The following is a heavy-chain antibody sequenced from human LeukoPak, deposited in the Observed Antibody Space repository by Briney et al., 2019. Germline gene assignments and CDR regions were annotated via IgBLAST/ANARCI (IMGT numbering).Heavy chain of an antibody. J-gene: IGHJ5*02. D-gene: IGHD5-18*01. CDR3: ARGRELWLGIQGRFDP. Sequence: ASVKVSCKASGHTFTSYDINWVRQATGQGLEWMGWMNPNSGNTGYAQKFQGRVTMTRNTSISTAYMELSSLRSEDTAVYYSARGRELWLGIQGRFDPWGQGTLVTVSS. V-gene: IGHV1-8*01. CDR2: MNPNSGNT. CDR1: GHTFTSYD.